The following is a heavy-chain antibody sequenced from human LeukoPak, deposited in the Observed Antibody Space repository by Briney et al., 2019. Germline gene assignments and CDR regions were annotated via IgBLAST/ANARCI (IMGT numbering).Heavy chain of an antibody. CDR1: GGSISSGDYS. CDR2: IFHSGTT. D-gene: IGHD3-10*01. J-gene: IGHJ4*02. Sequence: PSETLSLTCAVSGGSISSGDYSWSWIRQPPGKGLEWVGYIFHSGTTYYNPSLKSRVTISVDRSKKQFSLNLSSVTAADTVVYYCARGVISGSGCFDYWGQGTLVTVSS. V-gene: IGHV4-30-2*01. CDR3: ARGVISGSGCFDY.